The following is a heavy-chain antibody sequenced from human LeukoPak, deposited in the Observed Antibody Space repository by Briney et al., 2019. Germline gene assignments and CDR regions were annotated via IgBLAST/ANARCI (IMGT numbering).Heavy chain of an antibody. V-gene: IGHV4-59*08. CDR3: ARHGGGGESYPRVFDY. Sequence: SETLSLTCTASGGSFSPYYWSWIRQPPGKGLEWIGYIYYSGSTNYNPSLKSRVTISVDTSKNQFSLKLSSVTAADTAMYYCARHGGGGESYPRVFDYWGRGNLVTVSS. J-gene: IGHJ4*02. CDR1: GGSFSPYY. D-gene: IGHD1-26*01. CDR2: IYYSGST.